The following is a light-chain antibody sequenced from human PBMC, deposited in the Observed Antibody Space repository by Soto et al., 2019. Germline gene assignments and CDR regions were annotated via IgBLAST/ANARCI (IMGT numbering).Light chain of an antibody. CDR2: DAS. Sequence: DIQMTQSPSTVSAYVGDSVTITCRASQSITTWLAWYQQRPGKAPKLLIYDASTLESGVPSRFRGSGSETESTLTISGLQPDDFATYYCQQFIDGWTFGQGTKVDIK. CDR1: QSITTW. CDR3: QQFIDGWT. V-gene: IGKV1-5*01. J-gene: IGKJ1*01.